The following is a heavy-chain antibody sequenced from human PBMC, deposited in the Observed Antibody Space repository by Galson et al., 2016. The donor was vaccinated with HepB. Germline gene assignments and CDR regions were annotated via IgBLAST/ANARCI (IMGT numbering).Heavy chain of an antibody. CDR1: GCSFTSYW. V-gene: IGHV5-10-1*01. J-gene: IGHJ3*02. D-gene: IGHD3-22*01. CDR3: ARLPNNYYDSSGYRSDAFDI. CDR2: IDPSDSYT. Sequence: QSGAEVKKPGESLRISCKGSGCSFTSYWISWVRQMPGKGLEWMGRIDPSDSYTNYSPSFQGHVTISADKSISTAYLQWSSLKASDTAMYYCARLPNNYYDSSGYRSDAFDIWGQGTMVTFSS.